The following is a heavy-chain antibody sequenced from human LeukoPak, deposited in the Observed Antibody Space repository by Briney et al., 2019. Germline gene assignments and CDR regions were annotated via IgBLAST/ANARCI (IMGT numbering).Heavy chain of an antibody. CDR1: GGSISSYH. CDR2: IYNSGST. J-gene: IGHJ6*03. Sequence: SETLSLTCTVSGGSISSYHWSWIRQPPGKGLEWIGYIYNSGSTNYNPSLKSRVTISVDTSKNQFSLKLSSVTAADTAVYYCARRGYSSFYYYHFLDVWGKGTPVTVSS. CDR3: ARRGYSSFYYYHFLDV. D-gene: IGHD5-12*01. V-gene: IGHV4-59*08.